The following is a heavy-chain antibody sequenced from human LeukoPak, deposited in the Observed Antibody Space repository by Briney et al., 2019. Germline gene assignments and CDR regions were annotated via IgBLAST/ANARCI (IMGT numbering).Heavy chain of an antibody. CDR3: ARRAALYYYYYYMDV. J-gene: IGHJ6*03. Sequence: GSLRLSCAASGFTFSSYWMSWVRQPPGKGLEWIGEINHSGSTNYNPSLKSRVTISVDTSKNQFSLKLSSVTAADTAVYYCARRAALYYYYYYMDVWGKGTTVTISS. V-gene: IGHV4-34*01. D-gene: IGHD2-15*01. CDR1: GFTFSSYW. CDR2: INHSGST.